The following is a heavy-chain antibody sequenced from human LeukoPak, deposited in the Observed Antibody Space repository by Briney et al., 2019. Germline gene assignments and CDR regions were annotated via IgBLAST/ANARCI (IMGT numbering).Heavy chain of an antibody. J-gene: IGHJ5*02. CDR2: ISWNSGSI. D-gene: IGHD3-9*01. CDR3: AKAPGPTILNWFDP. V-gene: IGHV3-9*01. Sequence: GGSLRLSCEASGFTFEDYAMHWVRQAPGKGLEWVSGISWNSGSIGYADSVKGRFTISRGNAKNSLYLQMNSLRAEDTALYYCAKAPGPTILNWFDPWGQGTLVTVSS. CDR1: GFTFEDYA.